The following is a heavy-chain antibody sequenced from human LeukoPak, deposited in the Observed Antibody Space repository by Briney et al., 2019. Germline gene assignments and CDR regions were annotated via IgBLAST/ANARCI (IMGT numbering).Heavy chain of an antibody. Sequence: ASVKVSCKASGGSFSSYTINWVRQAPGQGLEWMGGINPIFETTNYAQKFQGRVTITADASASTAYMELSSLRSEDTAVFYCAKAPRPVWFGEGNYYNYYYMDVWGKGTTVTISS. J-gene: IGHJ6*03. CDR1: GGSFSSYT. V-gene: IGHV1-69*13. CDR2: INPIFETT. CDR3: AKAPRPVWFGEGNYYNYYYMDV. D-gene: IGHD3-10*01.